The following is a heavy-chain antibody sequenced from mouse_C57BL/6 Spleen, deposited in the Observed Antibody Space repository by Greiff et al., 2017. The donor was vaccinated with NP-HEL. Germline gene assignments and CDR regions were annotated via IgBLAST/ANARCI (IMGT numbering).Heavy chain of an antibody. V-gene: IGHV3-6*01. Sequence: EVQLQQSGPGLVKPSQSLSLTCSVTGYSITSGYYWNWIRQFPGNILEWMGYISYDGSNNYNPSLKNRISITRDTSKNQFFLKLNSVTTEDTATYYCARAGIYYGYDGWDFDVGGTGTTVTVSS. D-gene: IGHD2-2*01. CDR2: ISYDGSN. CDR3: ARAGIYYGYDGWDFDV. CDR1: GYSITSGYY. J-gene: IGHJ1*03.